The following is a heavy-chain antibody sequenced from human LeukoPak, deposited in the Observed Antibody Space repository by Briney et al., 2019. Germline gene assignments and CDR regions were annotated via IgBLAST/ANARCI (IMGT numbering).Heavy chain of an antibody. V-gene: IGHV4-34*01. CDR2: INHSGST. CDR3: ARGLLLWFGEPPGFDL. J-gene: IGHJ2*01. D-gene: IGHD3-10*01. CDR1: GGSFSGYY. Sequence: SETLSLTCAVYGGSFSGYYWNWIRQPPVKGLESIGEINHSGSTNYNPSLKSRVTISVDTSKNQFSLKLSSVTAADTAVYYCARGLLLWFGEPPGFDLWGRGTLVTVSS.